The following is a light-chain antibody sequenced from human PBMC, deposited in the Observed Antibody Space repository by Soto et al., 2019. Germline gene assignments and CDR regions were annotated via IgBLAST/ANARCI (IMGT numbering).Light chain of an antibody. Sequence: QSVLTQPPSASGSPGQSVTISCTGTSSDVGDYNYVSWYQQHPGKAPKLMIYEVSKRPSGVPDRFSGSKSGNTASLTVSGLQAEDEADYYCSSYAGSLYIFGTGTQLTVL. V-gene: IGLV2-8*01. CDR2: EVS. CDR3: SSYAGSLYI. CDR1: SSDVGDYNY. J-gene: IGLJ1*01.